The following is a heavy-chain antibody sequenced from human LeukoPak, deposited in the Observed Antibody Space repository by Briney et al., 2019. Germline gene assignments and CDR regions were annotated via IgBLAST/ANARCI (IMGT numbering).Heavy chain of an antibody. V-gene: IGHV3-30*03. Sequence: GRSLRLSCAASGFTFSSYGMHWVRQAPGKGLEWVAVISYDGSNKYYADSVKGRFTISRDNSKNTLYLQMSSLRAEDTAVYYCATGLLFDPWGQGTLVTVSS. D-gene: IGHD2-15*01. J-gene: IGHJ5*02. CDR1: GFTFSSYG. CDR3: ATGLLFDP. CDR2: ISYDGSNK.